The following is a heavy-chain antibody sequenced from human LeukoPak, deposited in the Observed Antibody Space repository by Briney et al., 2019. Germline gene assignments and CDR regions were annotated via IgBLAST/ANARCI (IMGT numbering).Heavy chain of an antibody. V-gene: IGHV3-30*18. D-gene: IGHD3-9*01. Sequence: GRSLRLSCAASGFTFSSYGMHWVRQAPGKGLEWVAVISYDGSNKYYADSVKGRFTISRDNSKNTLYLQMNSLRAEDTAVYYCAKDLNGVYFDPHEGNYYYYGMDVWGQGTTVTVSS. CDR3: AKDLNGVYFDPHEGNYYYYGMDV. CDR2: ISYDGSNK. J-gene: IGHJ6*02. CDR1: GFTFSSYG.